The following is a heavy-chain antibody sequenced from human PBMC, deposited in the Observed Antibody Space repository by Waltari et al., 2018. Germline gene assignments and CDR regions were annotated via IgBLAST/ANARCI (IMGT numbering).Heavy chain of an antibody. CDR2: IWYDGNNK. V-gene: IGHV3-33*01. CDR1: GFTFNSYG. Sequence: QVQLVESGGGVVQPGTSLRLSCVASGFTFNSYGMHWVRQAPGKGLEWVAVIWYDGNNKFYEDSGKGRFTISRDNSKNTLYLQMNSLRAEDTAVYYCARPIAAAGASYYYGMDVWGQGTTVTVSS. J-gene: IGHJ6*01. D-gene: IGHD6-13*01. CDR3: ARPIAAAGASYYYGMDV.